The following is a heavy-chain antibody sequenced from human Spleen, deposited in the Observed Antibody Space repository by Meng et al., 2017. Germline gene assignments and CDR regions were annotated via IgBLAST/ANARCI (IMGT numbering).Heavy chain of an antibody. CDR2: ISGSGDGI. CDR1: GFMFSNYA. Sequence: GGSLRLSCAASGFMFSNYAMSWARQAPGKGLDWVSGISGSGDGIYYAESVKGRFTISRDNSENTLCLQMNSLRAEDTAVYYCARSPTYGDFDTFDIWGQGTMVTVSS. J-gene: IGHJ3*02. CDR3: ARSPTYGDFDTFDI. D-gene: IGHD4-17*01. V-gene: IGHV3-23*01.